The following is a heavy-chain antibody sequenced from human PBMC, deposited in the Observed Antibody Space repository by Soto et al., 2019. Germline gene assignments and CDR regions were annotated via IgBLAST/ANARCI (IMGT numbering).Heavy chain of an antibody. J-gene: IGHJ5*02. CDR2: IYYSGST. Sequence: QVQLQESGPGLVKPSQTLSLTCTVSGGSISSGGYYWSWIRQHPGKGLEWIGYIYYSGSTYYNPSLKRRVTMSVDTSKNQVSLKLSSGTAADTAVYYCARVVVVAATLYSWFNPWGQGTLVTVSS. D-gene: IGHD2-15*01. CDR1: GGSISSGGYY. CDR3: ARVVVVAATLYSWFNP. V-gene: IGHV4-31*03.